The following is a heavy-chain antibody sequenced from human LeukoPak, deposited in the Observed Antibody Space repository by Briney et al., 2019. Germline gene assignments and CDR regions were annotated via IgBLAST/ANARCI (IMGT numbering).Heavy chain of an antibody. D-gene: IGHD2-2*01. J-gene: IGHJ4*02. CDR1: GFTFRSYA. Sequence: PGGSLRLSCAASGFTFRSYAMHWVRQAPGKGLEWVAVISYDGSNKYYADSVKGRFTISRDNSKNTLYLQMNSLRAEDTAVYYCARDRAYCSSTSCYFPGYWGQGTLVTVSS. CDR2: ISYDGSNK. V-gene: IGHV3-30-3*01. CDR3: ARDRAYCSSTSCYFPGY.